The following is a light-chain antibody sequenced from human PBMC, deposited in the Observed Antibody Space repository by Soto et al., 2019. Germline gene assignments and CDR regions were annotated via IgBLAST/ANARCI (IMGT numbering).Light chain of an antibody. CDR1: RSVLYSSNNMNY. CDR2: WAS. Sequence: DIVMTQSPDSLAVSLGERATINCKSSRSVLYSSNNMNYLAWYQQKPGQPPRLLIYWASTRESGVPDRLSGSGSGTDFTLTISSLQAEDVAVYYCQQYYSTPYTFGQGTKLEIK. CDR3: QQYYSTPYT. V-gene: IGKV4-1*01. J-gene: IGKJ2*01.